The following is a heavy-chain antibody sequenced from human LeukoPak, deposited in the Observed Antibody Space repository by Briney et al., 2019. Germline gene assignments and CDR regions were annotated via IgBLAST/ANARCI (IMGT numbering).Heavy chain of an antibody. D-gene: IGHD3-10*01. CDR2: IESSSSYT. Sequence: GGSLRLSCAASGFTFSTYGMNWVRQAPGKGLEWVSYIESSSSYTYYADSVKGRFTISRDNSKNTLYLRMNSLRAEDTAVYYCARDYYGSGSYLCGYWGQGTLVTVSS. J-gene: IGHJ4*02. V-gene: IGHV3-21*01. CDR1: GFTFSTYG. CDR3: ARDYYGSGSYLCGY.